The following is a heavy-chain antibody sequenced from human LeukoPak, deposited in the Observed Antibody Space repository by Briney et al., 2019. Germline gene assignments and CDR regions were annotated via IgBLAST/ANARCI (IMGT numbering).Heavy chain of an antibody. J-gene: IGHJ5*02. CDR3: AKAKREYYYDSSGRSFAP. CDR1: GFTFSSYA. D-gene: IGHD3-22*01. Sequence: PGGSLRLSCAASGFTFSSYAMSWVRQAPGKGLEWVSAISGSGGSTYYADSVKGRFTISRDNSKNTLYLQMNSLRAEDTAVYYCAKAKREYYYDSSGRSFAPWGQGTLVTVSS. CDR2: ISGSGGST. V-gene: IGHV3-23*01.